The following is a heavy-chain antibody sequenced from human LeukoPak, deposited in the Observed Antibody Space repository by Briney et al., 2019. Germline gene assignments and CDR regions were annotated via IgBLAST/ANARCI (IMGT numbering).Heavy chain of an antibody. J-gene: IGHJ4*02. CDR3: ARHFSSAWFGY. D-gene: IGHD2-2*01. Sequence: PGGSLQISCQGSGYPFTNYWIGWVRQEPGKGLEWLGNINPADSYITHSPSFEGQVTFSADKSINTAYLHLTSLEASDTSMYYCARHFSSAWFGYWGQGTLVTVSS. CDR1: GYPFTNYW. CDR2: INPADSYI. V-gene: IGHV5-51*01.